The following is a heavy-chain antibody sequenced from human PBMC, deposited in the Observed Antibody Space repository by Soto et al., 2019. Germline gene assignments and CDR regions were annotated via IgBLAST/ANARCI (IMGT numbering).Heavy chain of an antibody. D-gene: IGHD3-3*01. CDR2: MNPNSGNT. CDR1: GYTFTSYD. J-gene: IGHJ6*02. CDR3: ARGTTYYDFWSGYGGYYYYGMDV. V-gene: IGHV1-8*01. Sequence: QVQLVQSGAEVKKPGASVKVSCKASGYTFTSYDINWVRQATGQGLEWMGWMNPNSGNTGYAQKFHGRVTMTRNTSRSTAYMELSSLRSEDTAVYYCARGTTYYDFWSGYGGYYYYGMDVWGQGTTVTVSS.